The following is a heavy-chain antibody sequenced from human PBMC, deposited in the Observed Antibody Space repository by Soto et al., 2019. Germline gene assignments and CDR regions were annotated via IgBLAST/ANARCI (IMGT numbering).Heavy chain of an antibody. CDR2: IIPIFGTA. Sequence: QMQLVQSGAEVKKPGSSMKVSCKASGGTFSSYSINWVRQAPGQGLEWMGEIIPIFGTANYAQKFQGRVTITADESTSTAYMELSSLRSEDTAVYYCARDGGRHSGGIDYWGQGTLVTVSS. CDR3: ARDGGRHSGGIDY. CDR1: GGTFSSYS. V-gene: IGHV1-69*01. D-gene: IGHD1-26*01. J-gene: IGHJ4*02.